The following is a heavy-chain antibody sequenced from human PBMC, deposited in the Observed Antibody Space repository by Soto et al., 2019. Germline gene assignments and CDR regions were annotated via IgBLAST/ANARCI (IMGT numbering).Heavy chain of an antibody. Sequence: QVQLQQWGAGLLKPSETLSLTCAVYGGSFSGYYWSWIRQPPGKGLEWIGEINHSGSTNYNPSLKSRVTISVDTSKNPFSLKLSSVTAADTAVYYCARVRDRGDGYNFGSDYWGQGTLVTVSS. CDR1: GGSFSGYY. CDR3: ARVRDRGDGYNFGSDY. V-gene: IGHV4-34*01. CDR2: INHSGST. D-gene: IGHD5-12*01. J-gene: IGHJ4*02.